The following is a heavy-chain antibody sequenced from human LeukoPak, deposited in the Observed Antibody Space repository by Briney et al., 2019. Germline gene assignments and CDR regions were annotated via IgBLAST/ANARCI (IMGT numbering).Heavy chain of an antibody. D-gene: IGHD6-13*01. CDR3: ARGGTAGAIRFDY. CDR1: GGSISSGGYY. CDR2: IYYSGST. Sequence: SETLSLTCTVSGGSISSGGYYWSWIRQHPGKSLEWIGYIYYSGSTYYNPSLKSRVTISVDTSKNQFSLKLSPVTAADTAVYYCARGGTAGAIRFDYWGQGTLVTVSS. V-gene: IGHV4-31*03. J-gene: IGHJ4*02.